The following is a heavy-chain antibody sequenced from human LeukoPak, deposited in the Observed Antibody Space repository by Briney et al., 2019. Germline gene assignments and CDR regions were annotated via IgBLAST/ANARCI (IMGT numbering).Heavy chain of an antibody. J-gene: IGHJ6*03. CDR1: GYTFISYA. CDR2: INTNTGNP. D-gene: IGHD3-3*01. Sequence: ASVKVSCKASGYTFISYAMNWVRQAPGQGLEWMGWINTNTGNPTYAQGFTGRFVFSLDTSVSTAYLQISSLKAEDTAVYYCARERITIFGVVNYMDVWGKGTTVTVSS. CDR3: ARERITIFGVVNYMDV. V-gene: IGHV7-4-1*02.